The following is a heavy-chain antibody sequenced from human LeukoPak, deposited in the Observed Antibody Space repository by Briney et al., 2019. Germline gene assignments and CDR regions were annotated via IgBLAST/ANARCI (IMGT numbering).Heavy chain of an antibody. D-gene: IGHD6-6*01. Sequence: GGSLRLSCAASGFTFSSHAVSWVRQPPGKGLEWVSSVSGGGGTTYYADSVKGRFTISRDNSKSTLYLQMNSLRAEDTAVYYCTNGDAGRPSEGLDYWGRGTLVTVSS. CDR3: TNGDAGRPSEGLDY. J-gene: IGHJ4*02. V-gene: IGHV3-23*01. CDR1: GFTFSSHA. CDR2: VSGGGGTT.